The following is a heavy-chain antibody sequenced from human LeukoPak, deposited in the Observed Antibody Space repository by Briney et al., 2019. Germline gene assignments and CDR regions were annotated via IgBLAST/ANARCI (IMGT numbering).Heavy chain of an antibody. CDR1: GFTFSSYS. D-gene: IGHD3-22*01. J-gene: IGHJ4*02. V-gene: IGHV3-21*01. CDR2: ISSSSSYI. Sequence: GGSLRLSCAASGFTFSSYSMNWVRQAPGKGLEWVSSISSSSSYIYYADSVKGRFTISRDNANNSLYLQMNSLRAEDTAVYYCASGYSSGYYWGGDYWGQGTLVTVSS. CDR3: ASGYSSGYYWGGDY.